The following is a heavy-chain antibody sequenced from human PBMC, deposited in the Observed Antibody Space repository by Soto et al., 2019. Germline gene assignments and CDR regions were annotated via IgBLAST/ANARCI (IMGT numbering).Heavy chain of an antibody. J-gene: IGHJ4*02. CDR2: INHSGST. Sequence: PSETLSLTCAVYGGSFSGYYWSWIRQPPGKGLEWIGEINHSGSTNYNPSLKSRVTISVDTSKNQFYLKLTSVTAADTAVYHCARHVGNSPPGSWGQGTLVTVSS. V-gene: IGHV4-34*01. CDR3: ARHVGNSPPGS. CDR1: GGSFSGYY. D-gene: IGHD1-26*01.